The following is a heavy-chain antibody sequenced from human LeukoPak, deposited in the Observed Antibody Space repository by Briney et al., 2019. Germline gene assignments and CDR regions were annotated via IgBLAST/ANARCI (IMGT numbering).Heavy chain of an antibody. Sequence: ASVKVSCKASGGTFSSYAISWGRPAPGQGLEWMGGIIPIFGTANYAQKFQGRVTITADESTSTAYMELSSLRSEDTAVYYCARDQEVGATTYFDYWGQGTLVTVSS. CDR3: ARDQEVGATTYFDY. V-gene: IGHV1-69*13. D-gene: IGHD1-26*01. CDR2: IIPIFGTA. CDR1: GGTFSSYA. J-gene: IGHJ4*02.